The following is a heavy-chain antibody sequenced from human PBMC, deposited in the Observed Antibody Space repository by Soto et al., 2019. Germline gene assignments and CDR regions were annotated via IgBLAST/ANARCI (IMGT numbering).Heavy chain of an antibody. D-gene: IGHD6-19*01. CDR2: ISYDGSNK. CDR1: GFTFSSYG. Sequence: VNPPGGSLRLSCAASGFTFSSYGMHWVRQAPGKGLEWVAVISYDGSNKYYADSVKGRFTISRDNSKNTLYLQMNSLRAEDTAVYYCAKDPAVAGKGGYWGQGTLVTVSS. CDR3: AKDPAVAGKGGY. J-gene: IGHJ4*02. V-gene: IGHV3-30*18.